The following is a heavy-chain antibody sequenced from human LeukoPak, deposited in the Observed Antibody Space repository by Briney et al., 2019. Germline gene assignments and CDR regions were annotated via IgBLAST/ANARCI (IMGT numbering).Heavy chain of an antibody. CDR1: GYTFTSYD. CDR3: ARTPRYCSSTSCSYYFDY. Sequence: GASVKVSCRASGYTFTSYDINWVRQATGQGLEWMGWMNPNSGNTGYAQKFQGRVTITRNTSINTAYMELSSLRSEDTAVYYCARTPRYCSSTSCSYYFDYWGQGTLVTVSS. J-gene: IGHJ4*02. V-gene: IGHV1-8*03. CDR2: MNPNSGNT. D-gene: IGHD2-2*01.